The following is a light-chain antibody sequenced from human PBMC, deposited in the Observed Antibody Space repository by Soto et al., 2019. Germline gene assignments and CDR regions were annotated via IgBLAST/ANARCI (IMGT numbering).Light chain of an antibody. CDR2: GAS. Sequence: EIVMTQSPDTLYVSPGEGATLSCRASQSVRTKLAWYQQKAGQAPRLLIYGASTRATGIPDRFSGSGSGTEFTLTISSLQSEDFATYYCQQLNSYPLTFGGGTKVEIK. J-gene: IGKJ4*01. V-gene: IGKV3-15*01. CDR1: QSVRTK. CDR3: QQLNSYPLT.